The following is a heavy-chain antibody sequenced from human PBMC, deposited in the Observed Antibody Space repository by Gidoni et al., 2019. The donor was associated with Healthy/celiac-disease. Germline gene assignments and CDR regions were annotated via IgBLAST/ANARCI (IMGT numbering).Heavy chain of an antibody. CDR1: GGSISSSSYY. CDR2: IYYSGST. D-gene: IGHD1-26*01. J-gene: IGHJ4*02. CDR3: ARIGLSGPIDY. Sequence: QLQLQESGPGLVKPSETLSLTCTVSGGSISSSSYYWGGIRQPPGKGLEWIGSIYYSGSTYYNPSLKSRVTISVDTSKNQFSLKLSSVTAADTAVYYCARIGLSGPIDYWGQGTLVTVSS. V-gene: IGHV4-39*07.